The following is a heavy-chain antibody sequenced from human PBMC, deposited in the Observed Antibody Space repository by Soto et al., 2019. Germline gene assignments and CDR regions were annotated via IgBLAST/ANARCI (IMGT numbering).Heavy chain of an antibody. CDR3: ARMATIRGNFFDY. CDR1: GYRFTNYW. D-gene: IGHD3-16*01. CDR2: IYPGDSDT. J-gene: IGHJ4*02. Sequence: GESLKISCKGSGYRFTNYWIGWVRQMPGKGLEWMGIIYPGDSDTKYSPSFQGQVTISADKSISTAYLQWSSLKASDTAIYYCARMATIRGNFFDYWGQGTLVTVSS. V-gene: IGHV5-51*01.